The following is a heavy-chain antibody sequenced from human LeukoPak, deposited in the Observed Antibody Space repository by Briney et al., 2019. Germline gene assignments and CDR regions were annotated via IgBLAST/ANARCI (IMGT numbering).Heavy chain of an antibody. D-gene: IGHD6-13*01. Sequence: ASVKVSFKASGYTFTGYYMHWVRQAPGQGREWMGWINPNSGGTNYAQKFQGRVTMTRDTSISTAYMELSRLRSDDTAVYYCARGSYSSSWYKFDPWGQGTLVTVSS. CDR3: ARGSYSSSWYKFDP. CDR1: GYTFTGYY. CDR2: INPNSGGT. J-gene: IGHJ5*02. V-gene: IGHV1-2*02.